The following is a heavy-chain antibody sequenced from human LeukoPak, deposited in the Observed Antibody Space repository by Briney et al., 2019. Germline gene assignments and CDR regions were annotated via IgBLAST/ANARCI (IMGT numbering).Heavy chain of an antibody. CDR2: ITKYDGRL. V-gene: IGHV3-23*01. CDR3: AKDHSADGWPTFEY. Sequence: GGSLRLSCAVSGFGVHTFAMSWVRQAPGKGLEWLASITKYDGRLYYADSVRGRFTISRDTSQNELYLQMNSLRVDDSAIYYCAKDHSADGWPTFEYWGRGTLVAVSS. D-gene: IGHD5-24*01. J-gene: IGHJ4*02. CDR1: GFGVHTFA.